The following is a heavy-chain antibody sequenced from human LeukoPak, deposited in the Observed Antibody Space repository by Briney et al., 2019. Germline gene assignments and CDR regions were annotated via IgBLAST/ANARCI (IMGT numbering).Heavy chain of an antibody. J-gene: IGHJ5*02. CDR2: ISGSGGST. CDR3: AKSNQYCSGGSCSFDP. Sequence: PGGSLRLSCAASGFTFSSYAMSWVRPAPGKGLEWVSAISGSGGSTYYADSVKGRFTISRDNSKNTLYLQMNSLRAEDTAVYYCAKSNQYCSGGSCSFDPWGEGTLVTVSS. CDR1: GFTFSSYA. D-gene: IGHD2-15*01. V-gene: IGHV3-23*01.